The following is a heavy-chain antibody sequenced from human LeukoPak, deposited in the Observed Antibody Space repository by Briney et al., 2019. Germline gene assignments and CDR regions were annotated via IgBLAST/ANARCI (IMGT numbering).Heavy chain of an antibody. J-gene: IGHJ2*01. Sequence: SETLSLTCTVSGGSISSYYWSWIRQHPGEGLEWIGNIYSRGSTYYNPSLNSRVTISLDTSENRFSLTLSSVTAADTAVYYCVRDIRYCSSTSCPGWYFDVWGRGTLVTVSA. CDR3: VRDIRYCSSTSCPGWYFDV. D-gene: IGHD2-2*01. CDR2: IYSRGST. CDR1: GGSISSYY. V-gene: IGHV4-59*06.